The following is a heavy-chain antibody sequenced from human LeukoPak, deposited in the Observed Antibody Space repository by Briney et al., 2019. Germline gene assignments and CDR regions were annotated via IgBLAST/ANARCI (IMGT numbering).Heavy chain of an antibody. CDR1: GGSISSYY. V-gene: IGHV4-59*01. D-gene: IGHD3-9*01. Sequence: SETLSLTCTVSGGSISSYYWSWIRQPPGKGLEWMGYIYYSGSTNYNPSLKSRVTISVDTSKNQFSLKLSSVTAADTAVYYCARAPHLRYFDWLPDSDYGMDVWGQGTTVTVSS. J-gene: IGHJ6*02. CDR3: ARAPHLRYFDWLPDSDYGMDV. CDR2: IYYSGST.